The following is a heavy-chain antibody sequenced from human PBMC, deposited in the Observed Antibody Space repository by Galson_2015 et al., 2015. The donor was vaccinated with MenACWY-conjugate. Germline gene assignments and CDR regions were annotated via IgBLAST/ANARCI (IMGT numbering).Heavy chain of an antibody. V-gene: IGHV3-53*01. CDR2: IYSGGDT. Sequence: SLRLSCATSAFSVGSNYMSWVRQAPGKGLEWVSIIYSGGDTYYADSVKGRFTISRDNSKNTLYLQMNYLRAEDTAVYYCARVGGSSSAPFDYWCQGTLVTVPS. CDR3: ARVGGSSSAPFDY. D-gene: IGHD6-6*01. J-gene: IGHJ4*02. CDR1: AFSVGSNY.